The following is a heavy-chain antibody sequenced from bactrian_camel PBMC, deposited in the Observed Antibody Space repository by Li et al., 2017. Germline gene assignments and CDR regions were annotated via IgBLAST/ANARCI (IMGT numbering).Heavy chain of an antibody. J-gene: IGHJ4*01. CDR1: GFPFSSHA. CDR3: VDREYNRGD. Sequence: VQLVESGGGLVQPGGSLRLSCAASGFPFSSHAMTWVRQAPGKGLEWVSSISWSSDTTEYADSVKGRFTISRDNAKNTLYLQLNSLEIEDTAMYYCVDREYNRGDWGQGTQVTVS. CDR2: ISWSSDTT. V-gene: IGHV3S31*01.